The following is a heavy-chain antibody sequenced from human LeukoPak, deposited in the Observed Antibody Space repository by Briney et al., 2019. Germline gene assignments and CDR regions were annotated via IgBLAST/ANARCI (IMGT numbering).Heavy chain of an antibody. J-gene: IGHJ4*02. CDR3: ARQSVVLPAAIPEELVGPFDY. CDR2: FYYSGRT. D-gene: IGHD2-2*02. CDR1: GGSISSSNYS. V-gene: IGHV4-39*01. Sequence: SETLSLTCTVSGGSISSSNYSWGWIRQPPGKGLEWIVSFYYSGRTYYNPSLTNRVISVDTSENQFSLKLSSVTAADTAVYYYARQSVVLPAAIPEELVGPFDYWGQGTLVTVSS.